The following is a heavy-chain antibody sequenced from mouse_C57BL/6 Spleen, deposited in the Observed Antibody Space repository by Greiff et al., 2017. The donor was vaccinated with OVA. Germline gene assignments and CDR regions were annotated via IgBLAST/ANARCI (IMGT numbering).Heavy chain of an antibody. J-gene: IGHJ3*01. Sequence: QVQLQQSGPELVKPGASVKISCKASGYAFSSSWMNWVKQRPGKGLEWIGRIYPGDGDTNYNGKFKGKATLTADKSSSTAYMQLSSLTSEDSAVYLCASPPWFAYWGQGTLVTVSA. V-gene: IGHV1-82*01. CDR2: IYPGDGDT. CDR3: ASPPWFAY. CDR1: GYAFSSSW.